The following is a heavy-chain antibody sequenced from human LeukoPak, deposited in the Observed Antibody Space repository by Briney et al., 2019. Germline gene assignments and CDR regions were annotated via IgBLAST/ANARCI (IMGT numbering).Heavy chain of an antibody. Sequence: GGSLRLSCAASGFTFSSYAMNWVRQAPGKGLEWVSGISGNGDTTYYADSVKGRFTISRDDSKNTLYLQMNSLRAEDTAVYYCAKRSRRLTIVRGVPREDVWGQGTTVTVSS. V-gene: IGHV3-23*01. CDR2: ISGNGDTT. CDR3: AKRSRRLTIVRGVPREDV. D-gene: IGHD3-10*01. J-gene: IGHJ6*02. CDR1: GFTFSSYA.